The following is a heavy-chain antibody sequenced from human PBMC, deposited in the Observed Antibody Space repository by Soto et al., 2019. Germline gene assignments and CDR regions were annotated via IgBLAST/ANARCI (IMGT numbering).Heavy chain of an antibody. J-gene: IGHJ4*02. CDR1: GGSIVVYF. Sequence: AETLSLTCTVSGGSIVVYFWNWIRQPPGKGLEWIGYIYPDGSTNYNPSLRSRVTISVDRSKNQFSLNLRSVTAADTAVYYCARAPSWNYDFWGQGYLVTVSS. CDR3: ARAPSWNYDF. V-gene: IGHV4-59*01. CDR2: IYPDGST. D-gene: IGHD1-7*01.